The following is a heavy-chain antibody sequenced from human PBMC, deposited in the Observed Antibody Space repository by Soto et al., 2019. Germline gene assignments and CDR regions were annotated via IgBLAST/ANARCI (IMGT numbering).Heavy chain of an antibody. CDR2: MNESGST. D-gene: IGHD5-12*01. CDR1: VGSFSAYY. Sequence: SETLSLTCDVYVGSFSAYYCSSIREPPGQGMERIGEMNESGSTYCNPSLKSRVTISADTSKSQLSLKLNSVTAADTAVYYCARRMLGYSNGFSWFAPWGQGSLLTISS. CDR3: ARRMLGYSNGFSWFAP. V-gene: IGHV4-34*01. J-gene: IGHJ5*02.